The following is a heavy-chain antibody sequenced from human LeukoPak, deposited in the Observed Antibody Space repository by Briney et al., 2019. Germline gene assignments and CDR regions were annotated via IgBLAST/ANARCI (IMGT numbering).Heavy chain of an antibody. CDR2: ISYDGSNK. D-gene: IGHD6-19*01. CDR3: ARSGYSSATDY. V-gene: IGHV3-30*04. CDR1: GFTFSSYA. J-gene: IGHJ4*02. Sequence: GGSLRLSCAASGFTFSSYAMHWVRQAPGKGLEWVAVISYDGSNKYYADSVKGRFTISRDNSKNTLYLQMNSLRAEHTAVYYCARSGYSSATDYWGQGTLVTVSS.